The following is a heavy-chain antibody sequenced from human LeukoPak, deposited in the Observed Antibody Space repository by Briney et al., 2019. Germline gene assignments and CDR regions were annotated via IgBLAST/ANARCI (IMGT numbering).Heavy chain of an antibody. CDR2: ISYDGSNK. D-gene: IGHD3-3*01. Sequence: GGSLRLSCAASGFTFSSYAMSWVRQAPGKGLEWVAVISYDGSNKYYADSVKGRFTISRDNSKNTLYLQMNSLRAEDTAVYYCASSPGVITIFGVVSDYWGQGTLVTVSS. V-gene: IGHV3-30*03. CDR1: GFTFSSYA. J-gene: IGHJ4*02. CDR3: ASSPGVITIFGVVSDY.